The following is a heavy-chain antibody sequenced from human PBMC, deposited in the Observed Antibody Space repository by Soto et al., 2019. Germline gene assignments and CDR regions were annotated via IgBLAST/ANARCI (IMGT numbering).Heavy chain of an antibody. D-gene: IGHD2-21*01. CDR2: IYHSAST. Sequence: QVQLQESGPRLVRPSETLSLTCAVSRCSISSTHSWSWVRQPPGKGLEWIAEIYHSASTNYNPSLKSRATIYVDKSKNQFSLKLNSVTAADTAVYFCARAVALPGLFYFDFWGQGTLVTVSS. CDR3: ARAVALPGLFYFDF. V-gene: IGHV4-4*02. CDR1: RCSISSTHS. J-gene: IGHJ4*02.